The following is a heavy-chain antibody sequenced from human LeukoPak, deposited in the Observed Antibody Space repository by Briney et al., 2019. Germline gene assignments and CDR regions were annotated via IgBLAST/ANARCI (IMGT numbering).Heavy chain of an antibody. J-gene: IGHJ6*02. Sequence: RSLRLSCAASGFTFSSYAMNWARQAPGKGLEWVASINHNGNVNYYVDSVRGRFTISRDNAKNSLYLQMSNLRAEDTAVYFCARGGGLDVWGQGATVTVSS. CDR3: ARGGGLDV. CDR2: INHNGNVN. CDR1: GFTFSSYA. D-gene: IGHD3-16*01. V-gene: IGHV3-7*03.